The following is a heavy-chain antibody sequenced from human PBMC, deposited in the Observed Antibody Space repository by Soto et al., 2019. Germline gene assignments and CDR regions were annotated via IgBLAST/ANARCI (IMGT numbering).Heavy chain of an antibody. Sequence: GASVKVSCKASGYTFTSYGISWVRQAPGQGLEWMGWISAYNGNTNYAQKLQGRVTMTTDTSTSTAYMELRSLRSDDTAVHYCAGPLAYCGGDCSRTFYYYYYGMDVWGQGTTVTVSS. CDR2: ISAYNGNT. J-gene: IGHJ6*02. CDR1: GYTFTSYG. D-gene: IGHD2-21*02. CDR3: AGPLAYCGGDCSRTFYYYYYGMDV. V-gene: IGHV1-18*01.